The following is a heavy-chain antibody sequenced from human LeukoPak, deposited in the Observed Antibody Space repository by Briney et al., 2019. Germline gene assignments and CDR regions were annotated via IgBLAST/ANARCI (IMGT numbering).Heavy chain of an antibody. V-gene: IGHV4-39*01. CDR1: GGSISSSSYY. Sequence: SETLSLTCTVSGGSISSSSYYWGWIRQPPGKGLEWISSIFYNRGADYSPSLKSRLTISVDTSKNHFSLKLTSVTAADTAIYYCVRHSVGTMYDYWGQGTLVTVSS. J-gene: IGHJ4*02. D-gene: IGHD1-7*01. CDR2: IFYNRGA. CDR3: VRHSVGTMYDY.